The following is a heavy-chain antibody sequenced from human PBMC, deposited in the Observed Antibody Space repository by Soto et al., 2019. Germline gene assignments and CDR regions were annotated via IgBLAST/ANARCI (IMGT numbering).Heavy chain of an antibody. CDR1: GFTFNSYI. D-gene: IGHD3-22*01. Sequence: PGGSLRLSCAASGFTFNSYIMNWVRQAPGKGLEWVSSISSSSSYIYYADSVKGRFTISRDNAKNSLYLQMNSLRAEDTAVYYCARLYYDSSGYYPPDYWGQGTLVTVSS. CDR2: ISSSSSYI. CDR3: ARLYYDSSGYYPPDY. J-gene: IGHJ4*02. V-gene: IGHV3-21*01.